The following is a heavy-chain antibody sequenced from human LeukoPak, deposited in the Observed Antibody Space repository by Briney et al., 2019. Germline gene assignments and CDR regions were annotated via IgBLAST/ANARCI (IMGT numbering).Heavy chain of an antibody. CDR1: GYTFTSYG. D-gene: IGHD3-3*01. Sequence: ASVKVSCKXSGYTFTSYGISWVRQAPGQGLEWMGWISAYNGNTNYAQKLQGRVTMTTDTSTSTAYMELRSLRSDDTAVYYCARIWYLEPGDYFDYWGQGTLVTVSS. V-gene: IGHV1-18*01. CDR3: ARIWYLEPGDYFDY. J-gene: IGHJ4*02. CDR2: ISAYNGNT.